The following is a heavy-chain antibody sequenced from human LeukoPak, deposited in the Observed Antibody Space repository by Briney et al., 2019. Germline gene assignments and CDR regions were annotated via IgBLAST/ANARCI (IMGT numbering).Heavy chain of an antibody. V-gene: IGHV4-39*01. D-gene: IGHD6-19*01. J-gene: IGHJ4*02. CDR1: GVSTTNGIYY. CDR3: ARHAEYNSGWHFYLDH. Sequence: NLSETLSLTCTVSGVSTTNGIYYWAWIRQPPGKGLEWIGSVHNVGSTYYNLSLRSRVTMSIDTSKNQFSLRLNSVTAADTAVYYCARHAEYNSGWHFYLDHWGQGILVTVSS. CDR2: VHNVGST.